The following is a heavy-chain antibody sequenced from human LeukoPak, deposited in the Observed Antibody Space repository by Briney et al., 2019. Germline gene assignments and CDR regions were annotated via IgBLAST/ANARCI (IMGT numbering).Heavy chain of an antibody. CDR1: GGSISSSSYY. Sequence: PSETLSLTCTVSGGSISSSSYYWGWIRQPPGKGLEWIGSIYYSGSTYYNPSLKSRVTISVDTSKNQFSLKLSSVTAADTAVYYCARVRTTVTTEFDYWGQGTLVTVSS. CDR3: ARVRTTVTTEFDY. D-gene: IGHD4-17*01. CDR2: IYYSGST. V-gene: IGHV4-39*07. J-gene: IGHJ4*02.